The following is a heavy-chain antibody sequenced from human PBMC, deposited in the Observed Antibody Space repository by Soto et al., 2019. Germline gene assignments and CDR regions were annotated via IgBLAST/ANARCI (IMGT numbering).Heavy chain of an antibody. D-gene: IGHD5-18*01. CDR1: GGSISSYY. Sequence: PSETLSLTCTVSGGSISSYYWSWIRQPPGKGLEWIGYIYYSGSTNYTPSLKSRVTISVDTSKNQFSLKLSSVTAADTAVYYCARDQARIQLWSNYYYGMDVWGQGTTVTVSS. V-gene: IGHV4-59*01. J-gene: IGHJ6*02. CDR2: IYYSGST. CDR3: ARDQARIQLWSNYYYGMDV.